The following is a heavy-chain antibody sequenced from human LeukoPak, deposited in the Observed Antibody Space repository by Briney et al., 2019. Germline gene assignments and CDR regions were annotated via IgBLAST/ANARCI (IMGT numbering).Heavy chain of an antibody. J-gene: IGHJ5*02. D-gene: IGHD5-12*01. CDR2: IYYSGST. CDR3: AGGYSGYDDNWFDP. V-gene: IGHV4-59*01. Sequence: SETLSLTCTVSGGSISSYYWSWIRQLPGKGLEWIGYIYYSGSTNYNPSLKSRVTISVDTSKNQFSLKLSSVTAADTAVYYCAGGYSGYDDNWFDPWGQGTLVTVSS. CDR1: GGSISSYY.